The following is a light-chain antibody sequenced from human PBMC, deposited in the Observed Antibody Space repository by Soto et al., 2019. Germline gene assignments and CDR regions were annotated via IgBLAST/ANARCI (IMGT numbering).Light chain of an antibody. CDR2: KVD. V-gene: IGLV2-8*01. CDR3: SSHAAFNV. CDR1: SRDIGGYNY. Sequence: QSALTQPPSASGSPGQSVTISCTGSSRDIGGYNYVSWYQHHPGKAPKLMIYKVDKRPSGVPDRFSGSKSGNTASLTVSGLQAEDEADYYCSSHAAFNVFGTGTKLTVL. J-gene: IGLJ1*01.